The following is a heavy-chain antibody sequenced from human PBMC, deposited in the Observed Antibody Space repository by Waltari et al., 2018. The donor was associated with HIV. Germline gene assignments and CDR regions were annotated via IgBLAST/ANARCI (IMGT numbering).Heavy chain of an antibody. CDR3: AHYDRQTTPYAEYFQH. V-gene: IGHV2-5*01. J-gene: IGHJ1*01. D-gene: IGHD4-17*01. CDR2: IYWNDDK. CDR1: GFSLSTSGVG. Sequence: QITLKESGPTLVKPTQTLTLTCTFSGFSLSTSGVGVGWIRQPPGKALEWLALIYWNDDKRYSPSLKSRLTITKDTSKNQVVLTMTNMDPVDTATYYCAHYDRQTTPYAEYFQHWDQGTLVTVSS.